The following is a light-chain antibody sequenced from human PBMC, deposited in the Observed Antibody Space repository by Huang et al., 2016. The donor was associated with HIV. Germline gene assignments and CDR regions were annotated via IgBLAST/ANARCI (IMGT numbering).Light chain of an antibody. CDR1: QNINNY. Sequence: IVLTHSPATLSLSPGQRATLSCRASQNINNYLVWYQQKPGQAPRRLIYDSFNRATGIPARFSGSGSGTDFTLTINNLEPEDFAVYYCQQRGAWPLTFGGGTKVEIK. J-gene: IGKJ4*01. CDR2: DSF. CDR3: QQRGAWPLT. V-gene: IGKV3-11*01.